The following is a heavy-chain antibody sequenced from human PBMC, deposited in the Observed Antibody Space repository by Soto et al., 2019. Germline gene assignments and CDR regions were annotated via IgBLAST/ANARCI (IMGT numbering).Heavy chain of an antibody. V-gene: IGHV1-18*01. D-gene: IGHD6-19*01. CDR3: AKFYRTGWSRSYSGY. J-gene: IGHJ4*02. CDR2: ISTFNGAT. Sequence: ASVKVSCKASGYTFTRFGISWVRQAPGQGLEWMGWISTFNGATNYAQKFKDRITMTTDTPTSTAYMELRSLRSDDTAVYYCAKFYRTGWSRSYSGYWGRGTRGTVSS. CDR1: GYTFTRFG.